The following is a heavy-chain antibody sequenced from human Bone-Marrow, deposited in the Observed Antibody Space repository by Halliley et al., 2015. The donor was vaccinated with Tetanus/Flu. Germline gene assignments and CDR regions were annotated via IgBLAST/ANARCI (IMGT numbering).Heavy chain of an antibody. CDR3: AKIVSVGATNGNFDY. V-gene: IGHV3-23*01. CDR2: FSNSGCSP. D-gene: IGHD1-26*01. J-gene: IGHJ4*02. Sequence: SGFSNSGCSPYSPDSVKGRFPIPRANSKNPLYLQMNTLRPEAPALYYCAKIVSVGATNGNFDYWGQGTLVTVSS.